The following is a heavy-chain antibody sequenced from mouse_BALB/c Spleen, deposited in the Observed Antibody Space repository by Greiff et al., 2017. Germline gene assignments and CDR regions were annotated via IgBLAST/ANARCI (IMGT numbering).Heavy chain of an antibody. D-gene: IGHD1-1*01. J-gene: IGHJ1*01. CDR1: GFTFSSYY. V-gene: IGHV5-6-2*01. CDR2: INSNGGST. Sequence: EVMLVESGGGLVKLGGSLKLSCAASGFTFSSYYMSWVRQTPEKRLELVAAINSNGGSTYYPDTVKGRFTISRDNAKNTLYLQMSSLKSEDTALYYCARHPYYYGSSYWYFDVWGAGTTVTVSS. CDR3: ARHPYYYGSSYWYFDV.